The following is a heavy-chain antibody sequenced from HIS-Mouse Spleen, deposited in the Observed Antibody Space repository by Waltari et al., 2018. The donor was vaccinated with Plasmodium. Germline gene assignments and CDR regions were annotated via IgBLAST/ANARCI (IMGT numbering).Heavy chain of an antibody. CDR1: GFTSSRTS. CDR3: ATPRVGGSYFDY. CDR2: IYSGGST. J-gene: IGHJ4*02. D-gene: IGHD1-26*01. Sequence: EVQLVEAGGGLVQPGGSLRLSCAASGFTSSRTSMTEGRQAPGKGLEWVSVIYSGGSTYYADSVKGRFTISRDNSKNTLYLQMNSLRAEDTAVYYCATPRVGGSYFDYWGQGTLVTVSS. V-gene: IGHV3-66*01.